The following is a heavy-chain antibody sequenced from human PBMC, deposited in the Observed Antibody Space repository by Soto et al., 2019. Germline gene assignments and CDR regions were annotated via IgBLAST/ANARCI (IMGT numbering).Heavy chain of an antibody. D-gene: IGHD4-17*01. CDR2: IITLFGTA. J-gene: IGHJ4*02. V-gene: IGHV1-69*01. CDR3: AREVGYGDFSAALLD. Sequence: VQLMQSEAEVKQPGSSVKVSCKASGGTFSSHSINWVRQAPGQGLEWMGGIITLFGTANYAQNFQGRVTITADQSTSTAYMELNSLRSDDTAVYYCAREVGYGDFSAALLDWGQGTLVTVSP. CDR1: GGTFSSHS.